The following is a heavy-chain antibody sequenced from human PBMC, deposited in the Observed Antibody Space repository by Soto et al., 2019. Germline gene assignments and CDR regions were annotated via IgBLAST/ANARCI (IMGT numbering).Heavy chain of an antibody. V-gene: IGHV1-69*12. D-gene: IGHD3-22*01. CDR1: GGTLKNYA. J-gene: IGHJ6*02. CDR3: TRCGIRYNSIGYYLGIDGMDV. Sequence: QVQLVQSGAEVKKPESSVRVSCKPSGGTLKNYAITWVRQAPGQGLAWLGGTIPMFGTTNYAEKFQGRVTITADEATNTAYMSLSSLRSEDTAIYYCTRCGIRYNSIGYYLGIDGMDVWGQGNTVIVSS. CDR2: TIPMFGTT.